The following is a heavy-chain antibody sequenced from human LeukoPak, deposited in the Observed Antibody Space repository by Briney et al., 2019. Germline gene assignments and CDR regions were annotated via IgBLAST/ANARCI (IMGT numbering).Heavy chain of an antibody. V-gene: IGHV3-30-3*01. D-gene: IGHD3-16*02. CDR3: ARVRDYDHVWGSYRYGAFDY. CDR2: ISYDGSNK. Sequence: PGGSLRLSCAASGFTFSSYAMHWVRQAPGKGLEWVAVISYDGSNKYYADSAKGRFTISRDNSKNTLYLQMNSLRAEDTAVYYCARVRDYDHVWGSYRYGAFDYWGQGTLVTVSS. J-gene: IGHJ4*02. CDR1: GFTFSSYA.